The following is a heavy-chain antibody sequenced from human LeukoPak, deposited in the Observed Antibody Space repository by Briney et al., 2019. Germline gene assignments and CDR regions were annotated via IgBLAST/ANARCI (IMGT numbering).Heavy chain of an antibody. Sequence: ASVKVSCKASGYTFTGYYMHWVRQAPGPGLEWMGWINPNSGGTNYAQKFQGRVTMTKDTSISTAYMELSRLRSDDTAVYYCARESTSIAAREGGWDAFDIWGRGTMVTVSS. V-gene: IGHV1-2*02. CDR2: INPNSGGT. J-gene: IGHJ3*02. D-gene: IGHD6-6*01. CDR3: ARESTSIAAREGGWDAFDI. CDR1: GYTFTGYY.